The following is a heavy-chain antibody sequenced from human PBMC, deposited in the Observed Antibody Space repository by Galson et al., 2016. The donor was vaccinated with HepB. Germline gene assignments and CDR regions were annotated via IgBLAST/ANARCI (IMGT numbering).Heavy chain of an antibody. Sequence: SLRLSCAASGFTFSSYALHWVRQAPGKGLEWMAVISYDGTKKQYADSVKGRFTISRDNSKKTMLLQLNSLRSDDTAVYYWARDGFILGSSSGYYYYGLDVWGTGTTVFVSS. D-gene: IGHD6-6*01. CDR1: GFTFSSYA. V-gene: IGHV3-30-3*01. J-gene: IGHJ6*04. CDR2: ISYDGTKK. CDR3: ARDGFILGSSSGYYYYGLDV.